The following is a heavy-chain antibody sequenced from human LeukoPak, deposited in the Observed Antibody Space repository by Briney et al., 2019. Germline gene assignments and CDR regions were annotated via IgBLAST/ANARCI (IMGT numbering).Heavy chain of an antibody. V-gene: IGHV3-21*01. CDR1: GFTFSNYS. J-gene: IGHJ4*02. CDR2: ISGSSSSI. CDR3: AKFSPPDCSVGTCYSGVFDY. Sequence: PGGSLRLSCAASGFTFSNYSMNWVRQAPGKGLEWVSSISGSSSSIYYADAVKGRFTISRDNAKNSLYLQMNSLRAEDTAVYYCAKFSPPDCSVGTCYSGVFDYGARGPLVSVS. D-gene: IGHD2-15*01.